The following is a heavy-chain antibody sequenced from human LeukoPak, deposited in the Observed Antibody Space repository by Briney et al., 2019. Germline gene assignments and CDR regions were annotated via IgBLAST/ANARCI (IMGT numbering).Heavy chain of an antibody. Sequence: DSVKGRFTVSRDNSKDTVSLQLNSLRAEDTAVYYCARGSGAAAGAFDYWGQGTLATVPS. V-gene: IGHV3-30*07. CDR3: ARGSGAAAGAFDY. D-gene: IGHD6-13*01. J-gene: IGHJ4*02.